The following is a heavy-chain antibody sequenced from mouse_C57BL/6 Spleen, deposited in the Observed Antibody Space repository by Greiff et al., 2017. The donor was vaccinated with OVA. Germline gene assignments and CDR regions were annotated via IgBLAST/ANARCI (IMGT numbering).Heavy chain of an antibody. CDR1: GFTIKDYY. Sequence: EVQLQQSGAELVKPGASVKLSCTASGFTIKDYYMPWVKQRTEQGLEWIGRIDPDDGDTKYAPKFQGKATITADTSSNTAYLQLSSLKSEDTAVYYGALYGYDGGWFAYWGQGTLVTVSA. CDR2: IDPDDGDT. D-gene: IGHD2-2*01. J-gene: IGHJ3*01. V-gene: IGHV14-2*01. CDR3: ALYGYDGGWFAY.